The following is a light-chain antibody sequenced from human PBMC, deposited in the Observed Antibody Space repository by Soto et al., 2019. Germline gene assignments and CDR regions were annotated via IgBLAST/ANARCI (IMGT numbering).Light chain of an antibody. J-gene: IGKJ1*01. V-gene: IGKV1-39*01. CDR2: AAS. Sequence: DIPMTQSPSSLSASVGARVTITCLASQSISSYLNWYQQKPGKAPRLLIYAASTLQSGVPSRFSGSGSGTDFTLTISCLQSEDFATYYCQQYYSYPLTFGQGTKVDI. CDR1: QSISSY. CDR3: QQYYSYPLT.